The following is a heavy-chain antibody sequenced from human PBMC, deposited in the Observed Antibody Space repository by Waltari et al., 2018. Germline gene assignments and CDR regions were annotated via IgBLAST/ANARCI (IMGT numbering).Heavy chain of an antibody. CDR2: ISGSGGST. CDR1: GFTFSSYA. Sequence: EVQLLESGGGLVQPGGSLRLSCAASGFTFSSYAMSWVRQAPGKGLEWVSAISGSGGSTYYADSVKGRFTISRDNSKNTLYLQMNSLRAEDTAVYYCAKADSSGYYWLGVEYFDYWGQGTLVTVSS. J-gene: IGHJ4*02. D-gene: IGHD3-22*01. CDR3: AKADSSGYYWLGVEYFDY. V-gene: IGHV3-23*01.